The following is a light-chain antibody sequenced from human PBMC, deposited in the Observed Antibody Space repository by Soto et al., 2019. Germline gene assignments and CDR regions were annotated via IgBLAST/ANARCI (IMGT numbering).Light chain of an antibody. V-gene: IGKV1-5*03. J-gene: IGKJ4*01. Sequence: DIQMTQSPSTLSASVGDRVTITCRASQSISSWLAWYQQKPGKAPKLLIYKASSLESGVPSRFSGSGSGTEFTLTISSLQPDDFATYYCQQYNSYSSGRTFGGGTKVDIK. CDR1: QSISSW. CDR2: KAS. CDR3: QQYNSYSSGRT.